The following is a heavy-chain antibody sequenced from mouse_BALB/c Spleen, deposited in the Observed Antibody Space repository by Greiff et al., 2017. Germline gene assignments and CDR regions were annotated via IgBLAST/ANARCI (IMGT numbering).Heavy chain of an antibody. D-gene: IGHD1-1*01. V-gene: IGHV2-9-2*01. CDR2: IWTGGGT. J-gene: IGHJ1*01. CDR1: GFSLTSYD. Sequence: QVQLKESGPGLVAPSQSLSITCTVSGFSLTSYDISWIRQPPGKGLEWLGVIWTGGGTNYNSAFMSRLSISKDNSKSQVFLKMNSLQTDDTAIYYCVREPYYGRRYFDVWGAGTTVTVSS. CDR3: VREPYYGRRYFDV.